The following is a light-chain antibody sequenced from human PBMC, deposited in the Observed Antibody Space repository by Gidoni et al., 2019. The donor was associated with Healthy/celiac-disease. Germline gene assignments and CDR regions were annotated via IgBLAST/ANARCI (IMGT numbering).Light chain of an antibody. J-gene: IGKJ4*01. V-gene: IGKV3-15*01. CDR2: GAS. CDR1: QSVSSN. CDR3: QQYNNWPLLT. Sequence: EIVMTQSPATLSVSPGERATLSCRDSQSVSSNLAWYQQKPGQAPRLLIYGASTRATGIPARFSGSGCGTKFTLTISSLQSEDFAVYYCQQYNNWPLLTFGEGTKVEIK.